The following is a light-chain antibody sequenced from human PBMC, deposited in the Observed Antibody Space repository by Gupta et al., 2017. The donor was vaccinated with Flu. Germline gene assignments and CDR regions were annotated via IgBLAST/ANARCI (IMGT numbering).Light chain of an antibody. V-gene: IGLV3-21*02. Sequence: SYVLTQPPSVSVAPGQTARITCGGDDIGRKSVHWYPQKPGQAPVVVVYDDSDRPPGIPERFSGSNSGNTATLTISKVEAGEEAEYYCQVWQISSENLRVFGGGTKLTVL. CDR1: DIGRKS. CDR3: QVWQISSENLRV. CDR2: DDS. J-gene: IGLJ3*02.